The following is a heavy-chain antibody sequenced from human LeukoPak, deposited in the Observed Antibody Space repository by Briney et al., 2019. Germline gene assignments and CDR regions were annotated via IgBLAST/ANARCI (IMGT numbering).Heavy chain of an antibody. D-gene: IGHD4-17*01. V-gene: IGHV3-53*01. J-gene: IGHJ4*02. CDR2: IYSDNT. Sequence: GGSLRLSCTVSGFTVSSNSMSWVRQAPGKGLEWVSFIYSDNTHYSDSVKGRFTISRDNSKNTLYLQMNSLRAEDTAVYYCATARWVTTDFDYWGQGTLVTVSS. CDR1: GFTVSSNS. CDR3: ATARWVTTDFDY.